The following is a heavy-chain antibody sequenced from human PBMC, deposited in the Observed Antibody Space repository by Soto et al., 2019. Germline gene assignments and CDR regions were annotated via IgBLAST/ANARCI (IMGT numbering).Heavy chain of an antibody. CDR1: GFTFSSYA. V-gene: IGHV3-23*01. J-gene: IGHJ3*02. CDR2: ISGSGGST. CDR3: AKDGMYYDFRSCSDGFDI. Sequence: EVQLLESGGGLVQPGGSLRLSCAASGFTFSSYAMSWVRQAPGKGLEWVSAISGSGGSTYYADSVKGRFTISRDNSKNTLYQQMNSVRAEDTAVYYCAKDGMYYDFRSCSDGFDIWGQGTMVTVSS. D-gene: IGHD3-3*01.